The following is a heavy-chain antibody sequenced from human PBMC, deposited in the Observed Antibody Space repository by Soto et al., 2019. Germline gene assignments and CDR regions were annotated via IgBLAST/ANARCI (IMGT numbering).Heavy chain of an antibody. CDR3: AKGYCSSTSCPLGV. V-gene: IGHV3-23*01. J-gene: IGHJ6*02. CDR2: ISGSGGST. CDR1: GFTFSSYA. Sequence: GGSLRLSCAASGFTFSSYAMSWVRQAPGKGLEWVSAISGSGGSTYYADSVKGRFTISRDNSKNTLYLQMNSLRAEDTAVYYCAKGYCSSTSCPLGVWGQGTTVTVSS. D-gene: IGHD2-2*01.